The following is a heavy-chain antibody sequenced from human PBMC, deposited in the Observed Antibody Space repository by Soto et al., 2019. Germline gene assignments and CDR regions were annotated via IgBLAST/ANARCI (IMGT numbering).Heavy chain of an antibody. Sequence: NPSETLSLTCTVSGGSISSYYWSWIRQPPGKGLEWIGYIYYSGSTNYNPSLKSRVTISVDTSKNQFSLKLSSVTAADTAVYYCARTAARLDGYYYYMDVWGKGTTVTVSS. CDR2: IYYSGST. CDR3: ARTAARLDGYYYYMDV. CDR1: GGSISSYY. J-gene: IGHJ6*03. V-gene: IGHV4-59*01. D-gene: IGHD6-6*01.